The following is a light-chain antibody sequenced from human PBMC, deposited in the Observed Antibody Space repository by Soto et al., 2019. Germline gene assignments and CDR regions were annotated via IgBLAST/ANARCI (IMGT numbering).Light chain of an antibody. J-gene: IGKJ1*01. CDR2: GAS. CDR3: QQYNNWPPWT. Sequence: EIVMTQSPATLSVSPGERATLSCRASQSVGRNLAWYQQKPGQAPRLLIYGASTRATGIPARFSGSASGTEFTLTISSLQSEDFAVYYCQQYNNWPPWTFGQGTKVEIK. V-gene: IGKV3-15*01. CDR1: QSVGRN.